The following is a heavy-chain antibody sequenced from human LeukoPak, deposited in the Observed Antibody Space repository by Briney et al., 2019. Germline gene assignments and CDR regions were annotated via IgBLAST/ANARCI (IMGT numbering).Heavy chain of an antibody. J-gene: IGHJ5*02. Sequence: GGSLRLSCAASGFTFGSYAMSWVRQAPGKGLEWVSAISGSGGSTYYADSVKGRFTISRDNSKNTFYLQMNSLRADDTAVYYCAKGSGSGWYGWFAPWGQGTLVTVSS. CDR2: ISGSGGST. CDR1: GFTFGSYA. CDR3: AKGSGSGWYGWFAP. V-gene: IGHV3-23*01. D-gene: IGHD6-19*01.